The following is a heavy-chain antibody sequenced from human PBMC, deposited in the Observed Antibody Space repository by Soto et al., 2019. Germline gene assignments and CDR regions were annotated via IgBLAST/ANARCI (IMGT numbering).Heavy chain of an antibody. Sequence: PGGFVRLSCVASGFILSGYDMHWVRQATGEGLEWVSAIGTAGDPYYSGSVKGRLTISRGNAENSVYLQMNSLRAWDTAVYYCARAGYDSSGYYFYAMDVWGPGTTVTVSS. CDR1: GFILSGYD. CDR2: IGTAGDP. CDR3: ARAGYDSSGYYFYAMDV. V-gene: IGHV3-13*05. J-gene: IGHJ6*02. D-gene: IGHD3-22*01.